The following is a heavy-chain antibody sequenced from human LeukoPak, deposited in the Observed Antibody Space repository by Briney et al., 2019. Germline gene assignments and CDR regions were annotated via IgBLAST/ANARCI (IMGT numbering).Heavy chain of an antibody. CDR2: IIPIFGTA. CDR3: AVVEPTIVVVLTAGTYFDY. D-gene: IGHD2-2*01. V-gene: IGHV1-69*06. Sequence: ASVKVSCKASGGTFSSYAISWVRQAPGQGLEWMGGIIPIFGTANYAQKFQGRVTITADKSTSTAYMELSRLRSDDTAVYYCAVVEPTIVVVLTAGTYFDYWGQGTLVTVSS. J-gene: IGHJ4*02. CDR1: GGTFSSYA.